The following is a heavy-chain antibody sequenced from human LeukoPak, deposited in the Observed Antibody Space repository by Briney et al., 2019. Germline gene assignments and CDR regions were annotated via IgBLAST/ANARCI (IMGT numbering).Heavy chain of an antibody. V-gene: IGHV4-31*03. CDR1: GGSISSGGYY. CDR2: IYYSGRT. Sequence: NPSETLSLTCTVSGGSISSGGYYYGWIRQLPGKGLEWIGYIYYSGRTYYNPSLKSRVIMSVDTSKNQFSLKLNSATAADTAVYYCARDASPGILWDQSHDAFDIWGQGTMVTVSS. J-gene: IGHJ3*02. CDR3: ARDASPGILWDQSHDAFDI. D-gene: IGHD2-21*01.